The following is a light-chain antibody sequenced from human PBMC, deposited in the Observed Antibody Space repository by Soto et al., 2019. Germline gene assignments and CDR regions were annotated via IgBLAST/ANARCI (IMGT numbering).Light chain of an antibody. CDR1: SGHSSYI. CDR2: HEGSGSY. CDR3: ETWDSNTRV. V-gene: IGLV4-60*02. J-gene: IGLJ2*01. Sequence: QSVLTQSSSASASLGSSVKLTCTLSSGHSSYIIAWHHQQPGKAPRYLMKHEGSGSYNKGSGVPDRFSGSSYGADRYLTISNLQFEDEANYCYETWDSNTRVFGGGTKLTVL.